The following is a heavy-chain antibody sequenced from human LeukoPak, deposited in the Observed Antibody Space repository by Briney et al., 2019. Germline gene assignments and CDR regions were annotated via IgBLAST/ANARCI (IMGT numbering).Heavy chain of an antibody. D-gene: IGHD3-10*02. CDR2: ISWDGGSA. Sequence: RSGGSLRLSCAASEFTFDDYAMHWVCQPPGKGLEWVSLISWDGGSAFYADSVKGRFTISRDNAKNPLYLQMNSLRAEDTAVYYCAELGITMIGGVWGKGTTVTISS. CDR3: AELGITMIGGV. CDR1: EFTFDDYA. J-gene: IGHJ6*04. V-gene: IGHV3-43D*03.